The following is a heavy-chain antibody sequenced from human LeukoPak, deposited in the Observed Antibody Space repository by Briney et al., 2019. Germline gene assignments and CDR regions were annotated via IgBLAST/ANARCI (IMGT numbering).Heavy chain of an antibody. D-gene: IGHD3-3*01. Sequence: PGGSLRLSCAASGFTFSDYYMSWLRQAPGKGLELVSYISSSGSTIYYADSVKGRFTISRDNAKNSLYLQMNSLRAEDTAVYYCARSESIWSGYLAAFDIWGQGTMVTVSS. CDR3: ARSESIWSGYLAAFDI. CDR1: GFTFSDYY. CDR2: ISSSGSTI. V-gene: IGHV3-11*04. J-gene: IGHJ3*02.